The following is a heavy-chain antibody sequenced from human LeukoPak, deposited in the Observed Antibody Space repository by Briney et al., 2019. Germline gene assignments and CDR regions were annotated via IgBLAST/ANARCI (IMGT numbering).Heavy chain of an antibody. J-gene: IGHJ6*03. CDR1: GFTFSSYA. Sequence: GGSLRLSCAASGFTFSSYAMNWVRQAPGKGLEWVSAISGSGSTTYYADSVKGRFTISRDNSKNTLFLQMNSLTAEDTAIYSCARRFITMVRGVIRDYYMDVWGKGTTVTISS. CDR2: ISGSGSTT. V-gene: IGHV3-23*01. CDR3: ARRFITMVRGVIRDYYMDV. D-gene: IGHD3-10*01.